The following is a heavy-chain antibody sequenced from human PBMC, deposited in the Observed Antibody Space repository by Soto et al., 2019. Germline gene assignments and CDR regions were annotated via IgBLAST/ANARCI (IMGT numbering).Heavy chain of an antibody. D-gene: IGHD6-13*01. CDR1: GGSVSSGSYY. CDR2: IYYSGST. CDR3: ATLIRGVKTYSSSWAIRVGFDP. J-gene: IGHJ5*02. V-gene: IGHV4-61*01. Sequence: SETLSLTCTVSGGSVSSGSYYWSWIRQPPGKGLEWIGYIYYSGSTNYNPSLKSRVTISVDTSKNQFSLKLSSVTAADTAVYYCATLIRGVKTYSSSWAIRVGFDPWGQGTLVTVSS.